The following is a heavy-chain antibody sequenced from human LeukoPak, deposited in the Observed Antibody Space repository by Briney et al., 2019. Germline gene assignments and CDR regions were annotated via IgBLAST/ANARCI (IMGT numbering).Heavy chain of an antibody. D-gene: IGHD3-10*01. J-gene: IGHJ4*02. CDR2: IYYSGNT. Sequence: SGTLSLTCAVSGGSIGSSNWWSWVRQPPGKGLEWIGEIYYSGNTNYNPSLKSRVTISIDKSKNQFSLKLSSVTAADTAVYYCAREVRFSMVRGEIDCWGQGTLVTVS. CDR3: AREVRFSMVRGEIDC. V-gene: IGHV4-4*02. CDR1: GGSIGSSNW.